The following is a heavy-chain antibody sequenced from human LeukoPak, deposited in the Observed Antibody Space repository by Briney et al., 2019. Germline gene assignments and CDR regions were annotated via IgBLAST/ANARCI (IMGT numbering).Heavy chain of an antibody. CDR2: IIPIFGTA. D-gene: IGHD3-16*01. V-gene: IGHV1-69*06. CDR3: AHVPPEDYYYYGMDA. J-gene: IGHJ6*04. Sequence: SVKVSCKASGGTFSSYAISWVRQAPGQGLEWMGGIIPIFGTANYAQKFQGRVTITADKSTSTAYMELSSLRSEDTAVYYCAHVPPEDYYYYGMDAWGKGTTVTVSS. CDR1: GGTFSSYA.